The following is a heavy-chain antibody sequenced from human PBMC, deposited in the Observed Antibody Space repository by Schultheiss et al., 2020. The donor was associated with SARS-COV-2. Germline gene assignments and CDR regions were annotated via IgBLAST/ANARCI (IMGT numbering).Heavy chain of an antibody. D-gene: IGHD2-2*01. Sequence: SQTLSLTCTVSGGSISRSGYYWSWIRQPPGKGLEWIGEINHSGSTNYNPSLKSRVTISVDTSKNQFSLKLSSVTAADTAVYYCARGHCSSTSCYPHGMDVWGQGTTVTVSS. J-gene: IGHJ6*02. CDR1: GGSISRSGYY. V-gene: IGHV4-39*07. CDR3: ARGHCSSTSCYPHGMDV. CDR2: INHSGST.